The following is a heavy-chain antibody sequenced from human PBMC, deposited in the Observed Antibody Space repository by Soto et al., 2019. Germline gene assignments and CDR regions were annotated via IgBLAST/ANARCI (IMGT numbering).Heavy chain of an antibody. CDR1: GFNSGDYA. Sequence: GGSLRLSCTASGFNSGDYAMGWVRQAPGKGLEWVASIRSKGHGGTTEYAASVRGIFTIAREVSETFAYLQMDRLESEDTAVYYCARVLCSLFRIRAFDYWGQGALVTVSS. J-gene: IGHJ4*02. CDR2: IRSKGHGGTT. CDR3: ARVLCSLFRIRAFDY. D-gene: IGHD2-21*01. V-gene: IGHV3-49*04.